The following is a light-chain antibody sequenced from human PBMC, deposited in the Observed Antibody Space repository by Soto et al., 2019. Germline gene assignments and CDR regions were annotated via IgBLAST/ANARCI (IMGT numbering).Light chain of an antibody. CDR3: QQYNNWPRT. CDR1: QSVSSN. Sequence: EIVMTQSPATLSVSPGERATLSCRASQSVSSNLAWYQQKPVQAPRLLIYGASTSATGIPARFSGSGSGTEFTLTISGLQSEDFAVSYCQQYNNWPRTFGQRTKVEIK. CDR2: GAS. J-gene: IGKJ1*01. V-gene: IGKV3-15*01.